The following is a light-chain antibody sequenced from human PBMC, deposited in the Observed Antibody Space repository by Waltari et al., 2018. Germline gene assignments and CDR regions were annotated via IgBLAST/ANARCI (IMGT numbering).Light chain of an antibody. Sequence: VQMTQSPSTLSASLGDRVTITCRASHKINSWLAWYQQKPGQAPKLLIYKASDLHRRVPSSFSGSGSGTVFTLTISSLQPDDFATYYCQQYNSFSPWTFGLGTKVETK. CDR3: QQYNSFSPWT. J-gene: IGKJ1*01. V-gene: IGKV1-5*03. CDR1: HKINSW. CDR2: KAS.